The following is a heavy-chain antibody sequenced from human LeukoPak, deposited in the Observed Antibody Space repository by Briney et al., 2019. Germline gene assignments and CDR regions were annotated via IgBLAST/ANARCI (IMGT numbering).Heavy chain of an antibody. CDR3: ARDILMDTAMVPPIPFDY. Sequence: GGSLRLSCAASGFTFSSYAMHWVRRAPGKGLEWVAVISYDGSNKYYADSVKGRFTISRDNSKNTLYLQMNSLRAEDTAVYYCARDILMDTAMVPPIPFDYWGQGTLVTVSS. CDR1: GFTFSSYA. V-gene: IGHV3-30-3*01. D-gene: IGHD5-18*01. CDR2: ISYDGSNK. J-gene: IGHJ4*02.